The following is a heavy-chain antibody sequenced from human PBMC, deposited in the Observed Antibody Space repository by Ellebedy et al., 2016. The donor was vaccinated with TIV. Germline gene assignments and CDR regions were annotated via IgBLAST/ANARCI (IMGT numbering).Heavy chain of an antibody. CDR3: ATSPWAAAGNRPNYYFDY. CDR2: IDWDDDK. CDR1: GFSLSTSGMC. Sequence: SGPTLVKPTQTLTLTCTFSGFSLSTSGMCVSWIRQPPGKALEWLALIDWDDDKYYSTSLKTRLTISKDTSKNQVVLTMTNMDPVDTATYYCATSPWAAAGNRPNYYFDYWGQGTLVTVSS. J-gene: IGHJ4*02. D-gene: IGHD6-13*01. V-gene: IGHV2-70*01.